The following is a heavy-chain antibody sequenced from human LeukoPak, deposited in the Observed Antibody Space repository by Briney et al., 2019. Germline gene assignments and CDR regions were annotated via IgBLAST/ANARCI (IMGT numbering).Heavy chain of an antibody. Sequence: GGSLRLSCAASGFTFSSYSMNWVRQAPGKGLEWVSAISGSGGSTYYADSVKGRFTISRDNSKNTLYLQMNSLRAEDTAVYYCAKDAYYYDSSGLDYYYYGMDVWGQGTTVTVSS. CDR2: ISGSGGST. J-gene: IGHJ6*02. CDR1: GFTFSSYS. V-gene: IGHV3-23*01. D-gene: IGHD3-22*01. CDR3: AKDAYYYDSSGLDYYYYGMDV.